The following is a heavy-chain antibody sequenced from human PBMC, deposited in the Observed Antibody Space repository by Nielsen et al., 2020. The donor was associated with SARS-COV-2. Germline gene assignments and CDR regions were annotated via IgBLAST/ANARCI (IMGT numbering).Heavy chain of an antibody. J-gene: IGHJ4*02. D-gene: IGHD3-3*01. CDR2: IIPIFGTA. CDR3: ARDHGDFWSGYYDY. Sequence: SVKVSCKASGYTFTGYYMHWVRQAPGQGLERMGGIIPIFGTANYAQKFQGRVTITADESTSTAYMELSSLRSEDTAVYYCARDHGDFWSGYYDYWGQGTLVTVSS. V-gene: IGHV1-69*13. CDR1: GYTFTGYY.